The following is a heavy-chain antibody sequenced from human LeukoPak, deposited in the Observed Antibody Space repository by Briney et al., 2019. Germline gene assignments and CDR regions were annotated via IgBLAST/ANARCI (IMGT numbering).Heavy chain of an antibody. Sequence: GGSLRLSCAASGFTFSSYSMNWVRQAPGKGLEWVSSISSSSSYIYYADSVKGRFTISRDNAKNSLYLQMNSLRAEDTAVYYCATSSELLVMYYYYYMDVWGKGTTVTVSS. CDR3: ATSSELLVMYYYYYMDV. CDR2: ISSSSSYI. CDR1: GFTFSSYS. J-gene: IGHJ6*03. D-gene: IGHD1-26*01. V-gene: IGHV3-21*01.